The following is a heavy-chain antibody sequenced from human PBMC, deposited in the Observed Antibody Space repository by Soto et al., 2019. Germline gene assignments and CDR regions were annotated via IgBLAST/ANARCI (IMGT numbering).Heavy chain of an antibody. CDR2: ISGSGGST. CDR1: GFTFSSYA. Sequence: SLRLSCAASGFTFSSYAMSWVRQAPGKGLEWVSAISGSGGSTYYADSVKGRFTISRDNSKNTLYLQMNSLRAEDTAVYYCAKAPSPYYYDSSGYYYYFDYWGQGTLVTVSS. D-gene: IGHD3-22*01. V-gene: IGHV3-23*01. CDR3: AKAPSPYYYDSSGYYYYFDY. J-gene: IGHJ4*02.